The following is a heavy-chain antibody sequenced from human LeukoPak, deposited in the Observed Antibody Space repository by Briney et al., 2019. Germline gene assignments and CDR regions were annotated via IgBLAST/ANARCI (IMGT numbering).Heavy chain of an antibody. J-gene: IGHJ5*02. CDR1: GGSFSGYY. CDR3: ARGESYYYDSSGYYHNWFDP. Sequence: KSSETLSLTCAVYGGSFSGYYWSWIRQPPGKGLEWIGEINHSGSTNYNPSLKSRVTISVDASKNQFSLKLSSVTAADTAVYYCARGESYYYDSSGYYHNWFDPWGQGTLVTVSS. CDR2: INHSGST. D-gene: IGHD3-22*01. V-gene: IGHV4-34*01.